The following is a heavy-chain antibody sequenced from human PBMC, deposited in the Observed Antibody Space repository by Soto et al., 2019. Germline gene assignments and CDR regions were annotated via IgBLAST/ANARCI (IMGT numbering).Heavy chain of an antibody. CDR2: IYCNDDK. D-gene: IGHD5-12*01. CDR3: AHIPNIGLPDEEWLRQGLGFDY. Sequence: QITLKESGPTLVKLTQTLTLTCTFSGFSLSTIGVGVGWIRQPPGKALEWLALIYCNDDKRYSPSLKSRLTITKDTSKNQVVLTMTNMDPVDTATYYCAHIPNIGLPDEEWLRQGLGFDYWGQGTLVTVSS. J-gene: IGHJ4*02. V-gene: IGHV2-5*01. CDR1: GFSLSTIGVG.